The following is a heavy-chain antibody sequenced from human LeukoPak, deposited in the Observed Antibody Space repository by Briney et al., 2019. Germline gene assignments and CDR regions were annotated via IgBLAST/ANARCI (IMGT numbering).Heavy chain of an antibody. CDR2: IYHSGST. CDR1: GGSISSGGYS. J-gene: IGHJ4*02. D-gene: IGHD7-27*01. CDR3: ARGQNWGSVDY. Sequence: PPETLSLTCAVSGGSISSGGYSWSWIRQPPGKGLEWIGYIYHSGSTYYNPSLKSRVTISVDRSKNQFSLKLSSVTAADTAVYYCARGQNWGSVDYWGQGTLVTVSS. V-gene: IGHV4-30-2*01.